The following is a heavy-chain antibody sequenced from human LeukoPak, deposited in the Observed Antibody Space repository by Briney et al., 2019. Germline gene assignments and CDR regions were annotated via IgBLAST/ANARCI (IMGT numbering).Heavy chain of an antibody. D-gene: IGHD3-3*01. V-gene: IGHV4-59*01. CDR2: IYYSGST. CDR3: ARALGYDFWSGYYTRNDAFDI. CDR1: GGSISSYY. J-gene: IGHJ3*02. Sequence: PSETLSLTCTVSGGSISSYYWSWIRQPPGKGLEWIGYIYYSGSTNYNPSLKSRVTISVDTFKNQFSLKLSSVTAADTAVYYCARALGYDFWSGYYTRNDAFDIWGQGTMVTVSS.